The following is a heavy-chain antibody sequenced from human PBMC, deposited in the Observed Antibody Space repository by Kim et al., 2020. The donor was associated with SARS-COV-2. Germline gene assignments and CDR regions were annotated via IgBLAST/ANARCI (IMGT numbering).Heavy chain of an antibody. CDR2: IYYSGST. J-gene: IGHJ3*02. D-gene: IGHD2-2*01. CDR3: ARPLDCSSTSCYWDDAFDI. V-gene: IGHV4-39*01. Sequence: SETLSLTCTVPGGSISSSSYYWGWIRQPPGKGLEWIGSIYYSGSTYYNPSLKSRVTISVDTSKNQFSLKLSSVTAADTAVYYCARPLDCSSTSCYWDDAFDIWGHGTMGTVSS. CDR1: GGSISSSSYY.